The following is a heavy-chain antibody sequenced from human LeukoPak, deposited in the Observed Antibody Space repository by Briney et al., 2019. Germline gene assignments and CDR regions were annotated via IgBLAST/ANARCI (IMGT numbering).Heavy chain of an antibody. Sequence: PGGSLRLSCAASGFTFRSYAMSWVRQAPGKGLEWVSAMSNSGGSTYYADSVKGRFTTSRDSSKNTLYLQMNSLRAEDTAVYYCAKDDGSGFGRGYFDYWGQGTLVTVSS. D-gene: IGHD3-10*01. CDR3: AKDDGSGFGRGYFDY. CDR1: GFTFRSYA. CDR2: MSNSGGST. J-gene: IGHJ4*02. V-gene: IGHV3-23*01.